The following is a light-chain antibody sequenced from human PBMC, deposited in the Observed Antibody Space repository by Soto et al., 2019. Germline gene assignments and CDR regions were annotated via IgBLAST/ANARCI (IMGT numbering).Light chain of an antibody. CDR3: QQRAYWPQT. J-gene: IGKJ1*01. V-gene: IGKV3-11*01. Sequence: EIVLTQSPATLSLSAGESATLSCRASQSVSNYLAWYQQKPGQAPRLLIYDASNRATGIPAKFSGSASGTDFTLTISSLEPEDFAVYYCQQRAYWPQTFGQGTKVEIK. CDR2: DAS. CDR1: QSVSNY.